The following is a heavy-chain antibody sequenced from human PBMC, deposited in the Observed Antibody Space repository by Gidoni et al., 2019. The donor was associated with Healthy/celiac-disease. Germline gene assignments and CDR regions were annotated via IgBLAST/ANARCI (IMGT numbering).Heavy chain of an antibody. V-gene: IGHV3-48*02. CDR1: GFTFITQR. D-gene: IGHD3-10*01. CDR3: ARVPTRPIWFGELSRAFDYYYYGMDV. Sequence: EVQLVESGGGLLQLGGSVKLTCAASGFTFITQRLQRLRGCAWKGLEWVSYISSSSSTIYYADSVKGRFTISRDNAKNSLYLQMNSLRDEDTAVYYCARVPTRPIWFGELSRAFDYYYYGMDVWGQGTTVTVSS. J-gene: IGHJ6*02. CDR2: ISSSSSTI.